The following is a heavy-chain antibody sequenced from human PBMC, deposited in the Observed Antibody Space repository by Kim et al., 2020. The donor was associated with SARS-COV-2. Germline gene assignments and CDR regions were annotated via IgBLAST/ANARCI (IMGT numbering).Heavy chain of an antibody. CDR3: ASQSIAVAGTIRYAFDI. Sequence: SETLSLTCTVSGGSISSYYWSWIRQPPGKGLEWIGYIYYSGSTNYNPSLKSRVTISVDTSKNQFSLKLSSVTAADTAVYYCASQSIAVAGTIRYAFDIWGQGTMVTVSS. V-gene: IGHV4-59*08. CDR1: GGSISSYY. J-gene: IGHJ3*02. D-gene: IGHD6-19*01. CDR2: IYYSGST.